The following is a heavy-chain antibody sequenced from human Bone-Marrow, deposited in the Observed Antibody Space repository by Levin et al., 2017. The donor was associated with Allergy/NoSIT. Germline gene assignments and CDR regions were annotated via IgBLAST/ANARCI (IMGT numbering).Heavy chain of an antibody. Sequence: SETLSLTCGVSDDSISSSHWWTWVRQPPGKGLEWIGEIYHSGATNYNPSLKSRVTISVEKSKNQFSLKLSSVTAADTAVYYCPRRNVLAYGEEWFDPWGQGTLVTVSS. CDR3: PRRNVLAYGEEWFDP. V-gene: IGHV4-4*02. J-gene: IGHJ5*02. CDR1: DDSISSSHW. CDR2: IYHSGAT. D-gene: IGHD3-16*01.